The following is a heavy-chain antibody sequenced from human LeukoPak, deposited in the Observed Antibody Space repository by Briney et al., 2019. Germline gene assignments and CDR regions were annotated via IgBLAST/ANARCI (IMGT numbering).Heavy chain of an antibody. V-gene: IGHV4-30-2*01. CDR1: GGSISSGGYS. CDR3: AREASYANWFDP. J-gene: IGHJ5*02. CDR2: IYHSGST. D-gene: IGHD5-18*01. Sequence: PSQTLSLTCAVSGGSISSGGYSWSWIRNPPGKGLEWIGYIYHSGSTYYNPSLKSRVTISVDRSKNQFSLKLSSVTAADTAVYYCAREASYANWFDPWGQGTLVTVSS.